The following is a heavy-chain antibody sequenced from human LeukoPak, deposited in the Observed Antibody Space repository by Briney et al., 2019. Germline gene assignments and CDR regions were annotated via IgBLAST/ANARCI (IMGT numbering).Heavy chain of an antibody. Sequence: SETLSLTCTVSGGSISSGSYYWSWIRQPAGKGLEWIGHIYTSGTTNYNPSLKSRVTTSVDTSKNQFSLKLRSVTAADTAVYYCATITGTSSNWFDPWGQGTLVTVSS. V-gene: IGHV4-61*09. CDR3: ATITGTSSNWFDP. CDR2: IYTSGTT. D-gene: IGHD1-20*01. J-gene: IGHJ5*02. CDR1: GGSISSGSYY.